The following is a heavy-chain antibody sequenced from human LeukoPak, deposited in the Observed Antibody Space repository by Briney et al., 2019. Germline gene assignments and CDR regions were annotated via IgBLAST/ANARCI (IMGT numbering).Heavy chain of an antibody. CDR1: GFTFSSFA. J-gene: IGHJ4*02. CDR2: MSGSGYTT. D-gene: IGHD2-21*02. CDR3: AKARSLTCGGDCYQIDY. V-gene: IGHV3-23*01. Sequence: GGSLRLSCVASGFTFSSFAITWVSQAPGKGLEWVSSMSGSGYTTYYADSVRGRFSISRDNSRNTLSLQMSSLRAEDTAVYYCAKARSLTCGGDCYQIDYWGQGTLVIVSS.